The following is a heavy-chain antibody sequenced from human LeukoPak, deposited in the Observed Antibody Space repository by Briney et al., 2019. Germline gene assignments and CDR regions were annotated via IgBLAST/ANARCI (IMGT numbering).Heavy chain of an antibody. D-gene: IGHD2-15*01. Sequence: GGSLRLSCADSGFTFSNYGMSCVRQAPGKGLEWMGGFDPEVGKTIYAQKFQGRVTMTENTSTDTAYMELSSLRSEDTAVYYCATRYCSGGSCPNYYYYYINVWGKGTTVTISS. CDR2: FDPEVGKT. J-gene: IGHJ6*03. CDR1: GFTFSNYG. CDR3: ATRYCSGGSCPNYYYYYINV. V-gene: IGHV1-24*01.